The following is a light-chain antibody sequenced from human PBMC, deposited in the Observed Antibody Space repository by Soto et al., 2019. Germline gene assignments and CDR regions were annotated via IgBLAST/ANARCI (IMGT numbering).Light chain of an antibody. J-gene: IGLJ2*01. CDR2: EVS. V-gene: IGLV2-23*02. Sequence: QSVLTQPASVSGSPGQSITISCTGTSSDVGGYILVSWYQQYPGKAPKLMIYEVSKRPSGVSNRFSGSKSGNTASLTISGLQAEDEADYYCCSYAGSSTFLFGGGTKVTVL. CDR1: SSDVGGYIL. CDR3: CSYAGSSTFL.